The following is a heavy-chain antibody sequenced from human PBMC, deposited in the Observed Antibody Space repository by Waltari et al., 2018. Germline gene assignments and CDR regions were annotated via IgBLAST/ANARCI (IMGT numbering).Heavy chain of an antibody. J-gene: IGHJ4*02. CDR2: INPNSGGT. CDR1: GYPFPGYY. D-gene: IGHD2-15*01. V-gene: IGHV1-2*06. CDR3: PRWLGGSCYDY. Sequence: QVQLVQSGAEVKQPGASVKVSCKSSGYPFPGYYMHWGRQAPGQGLEWMGRINPNSGGTNYAQKFQGRVTMTRDTSISTAYMELSRLRSDDTAVYYCPRWLGGSCYDYWGQGTLVTVSS.